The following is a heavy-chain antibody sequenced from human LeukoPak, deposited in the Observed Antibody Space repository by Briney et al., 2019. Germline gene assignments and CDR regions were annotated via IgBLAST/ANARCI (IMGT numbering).Heavy chain of an antibody. Sequence: PGGSLRLSCAASGFTFSSYAMSWVRQAPGKGLEWVSAISGSESSTYYADSVRGRFTISRDNSKNTLYLQMNSLRSEDTAVYYCAKVPTSFYTASWGFDNWGQGTLVTVPS. J-gene: IGHJ4*02. V-gene: IGHV3-23*01. CDR1: GFTFSSYA. CDR3: AKVPTSFYTASWGFDN. D-gene: IGHD5-18*01. CDR2: ISGSESST.